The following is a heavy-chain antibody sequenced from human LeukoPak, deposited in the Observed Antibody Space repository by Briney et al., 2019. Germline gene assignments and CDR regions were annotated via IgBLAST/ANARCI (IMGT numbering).Heavy chain of an antibody. J-gene: IGHJ6*04. V-gene: IGHV3-21*01. CDR2: ISSSSSYI. Sequence: GGSLRLSCAASGFTFSSYSMNWVRQAPGKGLEWVSSISSSSSYIYYADSVKGRFTISRDNAKNSLYLQMNSLRAEDTAVYYCARYGDSGSYLRGLDVWGKGTTVTVSS. CDR3: ARYGDSGSYLRGLDV. CDR1: GFTFSSYS. D-gene: IGHD1-26*01.